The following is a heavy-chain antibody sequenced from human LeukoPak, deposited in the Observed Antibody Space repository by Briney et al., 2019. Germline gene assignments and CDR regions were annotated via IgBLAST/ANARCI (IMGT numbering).Heavy chain of an antibody. V-gene: IGHV3-74*01. CDR2: IDGDGSGT. CDR3: ATVFDY. Sequence: GGSLRLSCAASGLTFSNHWMHWVRQAPGKGLVWVSRIDGDGSGTSYADSVKGRFTISRDNAKNTSYLQMDSLRAEDSAVYYCATVFDYWGQGTVVTVSS. D-gene: IGHD4-17*01. J-gene: IGHJ4*02. CDR1: GLTFSNHW.